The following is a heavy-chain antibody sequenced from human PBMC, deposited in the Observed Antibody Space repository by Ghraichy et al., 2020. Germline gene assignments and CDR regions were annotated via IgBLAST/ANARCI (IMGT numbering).Heavy chain of an antibody. D-gene: IGHD3-3*01. CDR1: GGSISSYY. V-gene: IGHV4-4*09. CDR3: ARDFWSGPHYYYGMDV. CDR2: IYTSGST. J-gene: IGHJ6*02. Sequence: SETLSLTCTVSGGSISSYYWSWIRQPPGKGLEWIGYIYTSGSTNYNPSLKSRVTISVDTSKNQFSLKLSSVTAADTAVYYCARDFWSGPHYYYGMDVWGQGTTVTVSS.